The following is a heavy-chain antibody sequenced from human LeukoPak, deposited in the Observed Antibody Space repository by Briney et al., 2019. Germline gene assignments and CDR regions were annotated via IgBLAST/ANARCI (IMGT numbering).Heavy chain of an antibody. D-gene: IGHD1-26*01. Sequence: GRPLRLSCAASGFTFSTFAMIWVRQPPGKGLEWVSSIFPSGGEIHYADSVRGRFTISRDNSKSTLSLQMNSLRAGDTAVYYCARDPYSGSYGNYYYYFMDVWGKGTTVTISS. V-gene: IGHV3-23*01. CDR3: ARDPYSGSYGNYYYYFMDV. CDR2: IFPSGGEI. J-gene: IGHJ6*03. CDR1: GFTFSTFA.